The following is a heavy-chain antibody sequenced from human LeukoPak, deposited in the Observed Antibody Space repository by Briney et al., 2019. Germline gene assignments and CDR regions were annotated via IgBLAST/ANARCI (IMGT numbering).Heavy chain of an antibody. D-gene: IGHD3-10*01. Sequence: GGSLRLSCAASGFTFSNYAMTWVRQAPGKGLEWVSTISSSGGSTHYAVSVKGRFSISRDNSKNTLYLQMNSLRAEDTAVYYCARDLSPVVRASPMGYWGQGTLVTVSS. J-gene: IGHJ4*02. CDR3: ARDLSPVVRASPMGY. CDR1: GFTFSNYA. CDR2: ISSSGGST. V-gene: IGHV3-23*01.